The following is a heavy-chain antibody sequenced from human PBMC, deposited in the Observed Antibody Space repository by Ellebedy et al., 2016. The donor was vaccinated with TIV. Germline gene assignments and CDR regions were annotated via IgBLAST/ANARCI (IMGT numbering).Heavy chain of an antibody. CDR2: IIPIFATA. CDR1: GGTFSSYT. D-gene: IGHD3-22*01. V-gene: IGHV1-69*13. J-gene: IGHJ3*02. Sequence: AASVKVSCKASGGTFSSYTISWVRQAPGQGLEWMGGIIPIFATANYAQKFQGRVTITADESTSTVYMELSSLRSEDTAVYYCARDSSGYYYTVGAFDIWGQGTMVTVSS. CDR3: ARDSSGYYYTVGAFDI.